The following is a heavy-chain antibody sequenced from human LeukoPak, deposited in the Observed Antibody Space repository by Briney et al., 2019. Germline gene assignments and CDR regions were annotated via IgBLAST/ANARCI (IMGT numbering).Heavy chain of an antibody. Sequence: GGSLRLSFAASGFTFTRQWMTWVRQVPGKGLEWVANIKGDGSEKYYEDSVKGRFTISRDNAKSSLYLQMNSLRAEDTAVYYCVRDDDRPDNGLDYWGQGTLVTVSS. CDR3: VRDDDRPDNGLDY. V-gene: IGHV3-7*01. D-gene: IGHD3-22*01. CDR2: IKGDGSEK. CDR1: GFTFTRQW. J-gene: IGHJ4*02.